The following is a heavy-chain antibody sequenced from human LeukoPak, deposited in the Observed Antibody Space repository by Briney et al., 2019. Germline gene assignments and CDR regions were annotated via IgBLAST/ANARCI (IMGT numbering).Heavy chain of an antibody. CDR2: IIPIFGTA. CDR3: ARAVDSYGVPREENDY. V-gene: IGHV1-69*01. D-gene: IGHD5-18*01. J-gene: IGHJ4*02. CDR1: GGTFSSYA. Sequence: GASVKVSCKASGGTFSSYAISWVRQAPGQGLEWMGGIIPIFGTANYAQKFQGRVTITADESTSTAYMELSSLRSEDTAVYYCARAVDSYGVPREENDYWGQGTLVTVSS.